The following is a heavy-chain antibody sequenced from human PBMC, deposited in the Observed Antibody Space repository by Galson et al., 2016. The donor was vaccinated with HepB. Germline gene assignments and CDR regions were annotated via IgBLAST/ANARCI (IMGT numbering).Heavy chain of an antibody. CDR3: ARMDRVGSRGHTSGLTSNYYAMDI. V-gene: IGHV3-7*03. CDR1: GFTFSNYW. CDR2: IKRDGSET. Sequence: SLRLSCAASGFTFSNYWMSWIRQSPGKGLEWVGNIKRDGSETYYVDSVRGRFTISRDNARNSLYLQMNSLRAEDTAVYYCARMDRVGSRGHTSGLTSNYYAMDIWGQGTTVTVSS. J-gene: IGHJ6*02. D-gene: IGHD5-18*01.